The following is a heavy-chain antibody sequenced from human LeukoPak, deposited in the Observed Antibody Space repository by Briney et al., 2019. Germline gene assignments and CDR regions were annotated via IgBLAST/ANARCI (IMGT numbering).Heavy chain of an antibody. CDR3: ARGDYGEDY. CDR1: GGSISSGSYY. CDR2: IYTSGST. V-gene: IGHV4-61*02. Sequence: PSQTLSLTCTVSGGSISSGSYYWSWIRQPAGKGLEWIGRIYTSGSTNYNPSLKSRVTISVDTSKNQFSLKLSSVTAADTAVYYCARGDYGEDYWGQGTLVTVSS. J-gene: IGHJ4*02. D-gene: IGHD4-17*01.